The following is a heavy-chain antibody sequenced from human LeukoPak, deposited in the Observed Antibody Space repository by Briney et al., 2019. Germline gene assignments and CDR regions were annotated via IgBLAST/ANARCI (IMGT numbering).Heavy chain of an antibody. Sequence: SETLSLTCTVSGGSVGTYYWSWIRQPPGKGLEWIGWIYYTGGTRYNPSLNSRVTISLDTSKIQFSLTLTSVTAADTALYYCAREKGSGYGYGMDVWGQGTTVTVSS. J-gene: IGHJ6*02. CDR3: AREKGSGYGYGMDV. CDR2: IYYTGGT. V-gene: IGHV4-59*02. D-gene: IGHD5-12*01. CDR1: GGSVGTYY.